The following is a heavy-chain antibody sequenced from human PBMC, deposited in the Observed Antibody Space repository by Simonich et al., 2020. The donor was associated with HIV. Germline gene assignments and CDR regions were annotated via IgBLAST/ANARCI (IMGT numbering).Heavy chain of an antibody. V-gene: IGHV3-23*01. Sequence: EVQLLESGGGLVQPGGSLRLSCAASGFTFSSYAMSWVRQAPGKGLEWVSAIRGSGGSTYYADSVKGRFTISRDNSKNTLYLQMNSLRAEETAVYYCAKDRYYDFWSGYYDYWGQGTLVTVSS. J-gene: IGHJ4*02. D-gene: IGHD3-3*01. CDR3: AKDRYYDFWSGYYDY. CDR2: IRGSGGST. CDR1: GFTFSSYA.